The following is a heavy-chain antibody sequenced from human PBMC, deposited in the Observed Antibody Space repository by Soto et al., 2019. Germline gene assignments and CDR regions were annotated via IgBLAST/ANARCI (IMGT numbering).Heavy chain of an antibody. CDR3: ARSGYSSGWYTAFDS. D-gene: IGHD6-19*01. J-gene: IGHJ4*02. Sequence: PSETLSLTCSVSGDSISDYYWSWIRQPAGKGLEWIGRIHASGSTISNPSLRSRVALSVDASKNQFSLKLNSLTAADTAMYYCARSGYSSGWYTAFDSWSQGTLVTVSS. V-gene: IGHV4-4*07. CDR1: GDSISDYY. CDR2: IHASGST.